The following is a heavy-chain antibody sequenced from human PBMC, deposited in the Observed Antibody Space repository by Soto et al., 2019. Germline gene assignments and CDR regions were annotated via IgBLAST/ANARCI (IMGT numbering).Heavy chain of an antibody. CDR1: GFTFSSYA. CDR3: ARDPRSIAARPYFQH. Sequence: GGSLRLSCAASGFTFSSYAMHWVRQAPGKGLEWVAVISYDGSNKYYADSVKGRFTISRDNSKNTLYLQMNSLRAEDTAVYYCARDPRSIAARPYFQHWGQGTLVTVSS. D-gene: IGHD6-6*01. CDR2: ISYDGSNK. V-gene: IGHV3-30-3*01. J-gene: IGHJ1*01.